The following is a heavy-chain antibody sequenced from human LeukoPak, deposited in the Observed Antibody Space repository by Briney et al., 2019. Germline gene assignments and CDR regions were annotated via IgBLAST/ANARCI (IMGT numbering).Heavy chain of an antibody. CDR1: GGSINMNSYY. V-gene: IGHV4-39*01. CDR3: ARHFAGLSSGLDY. D-gene: IGHD2-15*01. CDR2: MHQSWST. Sequence: SESLSLTCTLSGGSINMNSYYWGWIRQPPVKGLEWMASMHQSWSTSYNPALKSRVNISVDPSKNQFSLQLTSVTAADTAVYYCARHFAGLSSGLDYWGQGTLVTVSS. J-gene: IGHJ4*02.